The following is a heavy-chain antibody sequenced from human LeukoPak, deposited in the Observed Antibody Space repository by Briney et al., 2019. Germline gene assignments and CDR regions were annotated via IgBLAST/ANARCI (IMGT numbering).Heavy chain of an antibody. CDR1: GYSFTIYW. Sequence: GESLKISCKGSGYSFTIYWIVWVRQMPGKGLEWMGIIYPDDSDTRYSPSFQGQVSISVDKSINTAYLQWSSLKASDTAMYYCARRDFASARHFFDYWGPGTLVTVSS. J-gene: IGHJ4*02. CDR3: ARRDFASARHFFDY. V-gene: IGHV5-51*01. D-gene: IGHD3-10*01. CDR2: IYPDDSDT.